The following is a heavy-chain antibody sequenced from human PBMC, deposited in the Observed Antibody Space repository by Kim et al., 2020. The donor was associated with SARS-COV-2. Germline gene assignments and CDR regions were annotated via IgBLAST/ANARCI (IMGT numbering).Heavy chain of an antibody. CDR1: GGSISRSTYY. V-gene: IGHV4-39*07. Sequence: SETLSLTCTVSGGSISRSTYYWGWIRQPPGKGLEWIGSISYSGNTYYNPSLKSRVSISVDTSKKQFSLKLSSVTAADTAVYYCARAEQWLALYFDYWGQGTLVTVSS. J-gene: IGHJ4*02. CDR2: ISYSGNT. D-gene: IGHD6-19*01. CDR3: ARAEQWLALYFDY.